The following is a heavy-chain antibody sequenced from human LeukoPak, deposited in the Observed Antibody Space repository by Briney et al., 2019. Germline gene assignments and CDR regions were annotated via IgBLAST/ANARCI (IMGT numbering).Heavy chain of an antibody. CDR2: IYYSGST. D-gene: IGHD1-1*01. Sequence: SQTLSLTCTVSGSSISSGGYYWSWIRQHPGKGLEWIGYIYYSGSTYYNPSLKSRVTISVDTSKNQFSLKLSSVTAADTAVYYCARDRLSWNEHDAFDIWGQGTMVTVSS. CDR1: GSSISSGGYY. J-gene: IGHJ3*02. V-gene: IGHV4-31*03. CDR3: ARDRLSWNEHDAFDI.